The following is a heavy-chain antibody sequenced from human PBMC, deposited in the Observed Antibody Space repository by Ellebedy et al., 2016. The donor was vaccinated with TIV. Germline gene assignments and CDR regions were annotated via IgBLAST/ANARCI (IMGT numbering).Heavy chain of an antibody. Sequence: ASVKVSXXASGYTFTDYGISWVRQAPGQGLEWMGWISPKNDKTKYAQNLQDRVIMTIDTSTSTAYIELRSLRSDDTAVYYCARNFRSDHSSGWDVYWGQGTLVTVSS. D-gene: IGHD6-19*01. V-gene: IGHV1-18*01. CDR1: GYTFTDYG. CDR3: ARNFRSDHSSGWDVY. CDR2: ISPKNDKT. J-gene: IGHJ4*02.